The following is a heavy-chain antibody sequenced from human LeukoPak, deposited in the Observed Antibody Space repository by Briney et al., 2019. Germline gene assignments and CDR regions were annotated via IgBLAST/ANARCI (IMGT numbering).Heavy chain of an antibody. D-gene: IGHD4-11*01. V-gene: IGHV3-74*01. CDR3: ARDYRNYLDI. CDR1: GFIFSDYE. CDR2: ISSEGSST. J-gene: IGHJ3*02. Sequence: GGSLRLSCAASGFIFSDYEMNWVRHVPGKGLVWVSRISSEGSSTTYADSVKGRFTVSRDNAKNTLYVQMNGLRAEDTAVYYCARDYRNYLDIWGLGTMVTVSS.